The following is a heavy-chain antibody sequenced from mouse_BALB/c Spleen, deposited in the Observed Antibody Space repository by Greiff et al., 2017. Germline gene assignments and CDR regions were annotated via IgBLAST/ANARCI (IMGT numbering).Heavy chain of an antibody. J-gene: IGHJ4*01. V-gene: IGHV1-67*01. D-gene: IGHD2-14*01. Sequence: QVQLQQSGPELVRTGVSVKISCKGSSYTFTDYAMHWVKQSHAKSLEWIGVISTYYGNTNYNQKFKGKATMTVDKSSSTAYMELARLTSEDSAVYYCARSGYDGDYYAMDYWGQGTSVTVSS. CDR1: SYTFTDYA. CDR3: ARSGYDGDYYAMDY. CDR2: ISTYYGNT.